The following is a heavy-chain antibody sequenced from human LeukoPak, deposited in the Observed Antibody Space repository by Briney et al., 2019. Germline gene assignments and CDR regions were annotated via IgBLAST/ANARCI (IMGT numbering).Heavy chain of an antibody. Sequence: ASETLSLTCTVSGGSMSSYYWSWIRQPPGKGLEWIGYIQYSGSTNYNPSLKSRVTISVDTSKNQFSLKLGSVTAADTAVYYCARVTRDGLVPIYYWGQGTLVTVSS. J-gene: IGHJ4*02. CDR2: IQYSGST. V-gene: IGHV4-59*01. D-gene: IGHD3/OR15-3a*01. CDR3: ARVTRDGLVPIYY. CDR1: GGSMSSYY.